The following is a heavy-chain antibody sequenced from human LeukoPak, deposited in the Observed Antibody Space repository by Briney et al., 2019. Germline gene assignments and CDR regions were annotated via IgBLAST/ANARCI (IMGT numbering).Heavy chain of an antibody. CDR3: ARTYSSGWAVFDY. V-gene: IGHV4-31*03. D-gene: IGHD6-19*01. CDR2: IYYSGST. Sequence: SETLSLTCTVSGGSISSGDYYWSWIRQHPGKGLEWIGYIYYSGSTYYNPSLKSRVTISVDTSKNRFSLKVTSVTAADTAVYYCARTYSSGWAVFDYWGQGTLVTVSS. J-gene: IGHJ4*02. CDR1: GGSISSGDYY.